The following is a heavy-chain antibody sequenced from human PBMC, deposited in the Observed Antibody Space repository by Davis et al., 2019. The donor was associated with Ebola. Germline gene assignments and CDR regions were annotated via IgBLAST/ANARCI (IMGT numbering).Heavy chain of an antibody. Sequence: ASVKVSCKASGYTFTGYYMHWVRQAPGQGLEWMGRINPNSGGTNYAQKFQGRVTMTRETSISTAYMELSRLRPDDTAVYHCAREEKVVAALYYYYYGMDVWGKGTTVTVSS. J-gene: IGHJ6*04. CDR2: INPNSGGT. V-gene: IGHV1-2*06. CDR3: AREEKVVAALYYYYYGMDV. D-gene: IGHD2-15*01. CDR1: GYTFTGYY.